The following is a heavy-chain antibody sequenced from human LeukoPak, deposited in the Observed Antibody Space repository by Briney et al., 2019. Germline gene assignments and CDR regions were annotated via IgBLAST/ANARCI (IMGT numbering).Heavy chain of an antibody. Sequence: PSETLSLTCAVSGASISGSGYYWGWIRQPPGKGLEWIGNIYSSGSTYYNTSLQSRVTISIDTSKNQFSLKLSSVTAADTAVYYCARAYSSSWGRGWFDPWGQGTLVTVSS. J-gene: IGHJ5*02. V-gene: IGHV4-39*07. CDR1: GASISGSGYY. CDR3: ARAYSSSWGRGWFDP. CDR2: IYSSGST. D-gene: IGHD6-13*01.